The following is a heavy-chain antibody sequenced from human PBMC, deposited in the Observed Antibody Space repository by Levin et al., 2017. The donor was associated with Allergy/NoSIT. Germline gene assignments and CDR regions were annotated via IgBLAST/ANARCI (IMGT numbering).Heavy chain of an antibody. CDR3: AKDFIHDFY. J-gene: IGHJ4*02. CDR2: ISWNSGSI. Sequence: GGSLRLSCAASGFTFDDYAMHWVRQAPGKGLEWVSGISWNSGSIGYADSVKGRFTISRDNAKNSLYLQMNSLRAEDTALYYCAKDFIHDFYWGQGTLVTVSS. V-gene: IGHV3-9*01. D-gene: IGHD3/OR15-3a*01. CDR1: GFTFDDYA.